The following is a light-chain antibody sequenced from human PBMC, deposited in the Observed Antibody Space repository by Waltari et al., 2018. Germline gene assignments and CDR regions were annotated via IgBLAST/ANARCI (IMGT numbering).Light chain of an antibody. CDR3: SSQTLDGLVL. CDR2: DVT. Sequence: QSALTQPASVSGSPGQSITISCSGVGSAVGPSAYVSWHQHHPGKAPQVIIYDVTNRPSGVSDRFSASKSANTASLTISRLQPEDEADYYCSSQTLDGLVLFGGGTRLTVL. J-gene: IGLJ2*01. CDR1: GSAVGPSAY. V-gene: IGLV2-14*03.